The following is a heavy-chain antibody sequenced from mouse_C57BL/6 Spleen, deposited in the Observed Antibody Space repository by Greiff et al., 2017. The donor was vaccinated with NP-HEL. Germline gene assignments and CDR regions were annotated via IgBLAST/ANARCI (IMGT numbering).Heavy chain of an antibody. CDR3: TRPGPSYYFDY. CDR2: IDPETGGT. D-gene: IGHD3-3*01. CDR1: GYTFTDYE. V-gene: IGHV1-15*01. J-gene: IGHJ2*01. Sequence: QVQLQQSGAELVRPRASVTLSCKASGYTFTDYEMHWVKQTPVHGLEWIGAIDPETGGTAYNQKFKGKAILTADKSSSTAYMELRSLTSEDSAVYYCTRPGPSYYFDYWGQGTTLTVSS.